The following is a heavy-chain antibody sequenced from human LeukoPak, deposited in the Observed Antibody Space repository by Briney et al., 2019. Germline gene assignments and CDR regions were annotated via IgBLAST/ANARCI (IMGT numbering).Heavy chain of an antibody. V-gene: IGHV1-3*01. Sequence: ASVKLSCKASGYTFTSYAMHWVRQAPGQRLEWMGWINAGNGNTEYSQKFQGRVTITRDTSASTAYMELSSLRSEDTAVYYCARDEGCSSTSCYGFDYWGQGTLVTVSS. CDR3: ARDEGCSSTSCYGFDY. CDR2: INAGNGNT. D-gene: IGHD2-2*01. CDR1: GYTFTSYA. J-gene: IGHJ4*02.